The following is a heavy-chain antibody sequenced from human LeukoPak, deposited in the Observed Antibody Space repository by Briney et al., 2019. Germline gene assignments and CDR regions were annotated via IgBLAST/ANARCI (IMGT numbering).Heavy chain of an antibody. CDR1: GYTFTSYD. J-gene: IGHJ3*02. CDR2: MNPNSGNT. Sequence: ASVKVSCKASGYTFTSYDINWVRQATGQGLEWMGWMNPNSGNTGYAQKFQGRVTMTRNTSISTAYTELSSLRSEDTAVYYCARDYYDSSGQALSGAFDIWGQGTMVTVSS. CDR3: ARDYYDSSGQALSGAFDI. D-gene: IGHD3-22*01. V-gene: IGHV1-8*01.